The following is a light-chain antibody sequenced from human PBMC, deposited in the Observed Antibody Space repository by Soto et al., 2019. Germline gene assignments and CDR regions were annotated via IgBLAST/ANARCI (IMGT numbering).Light chain of an antibody. J-gene: IGKJ1*01. CDR2: GAS. CDR1: QSISSK. V-gene: IGKV3-20*01. CDR3: QQYETSPRT. Sequence: EVVLTEYIATLSVSPGERATLSCRASQSISSKLAWYQQKPGQAPRLLIYGASSRATGIPDRFSGSGSGTDFTLTISRLEPEDFAVYYCQQYETSPRTFGQGTKVDIK.